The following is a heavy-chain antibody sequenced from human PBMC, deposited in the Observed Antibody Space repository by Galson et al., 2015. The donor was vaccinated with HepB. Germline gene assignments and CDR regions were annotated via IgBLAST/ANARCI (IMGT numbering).Heavy chain of an antibody. V-gene: IGHV5-51*01. D-gene: IGHD6-6*01. CDR3: ARRSSSAAGGRGLDV. CDR2: IYPDDSDT. CDR1: GFSFTSYW. J-gene: IGHJ6*02. Sequence: QSGAEVEKPGDSLKISCKGSGFSFTSYWIAWVRQMPGKGLEWMGIIYPDDSDTRYSPSFQGQVTTSADKSISTAYLQWSSLKASDTAMYYCARRSSSAAGGRGLDVWGQGTTVTVSS.